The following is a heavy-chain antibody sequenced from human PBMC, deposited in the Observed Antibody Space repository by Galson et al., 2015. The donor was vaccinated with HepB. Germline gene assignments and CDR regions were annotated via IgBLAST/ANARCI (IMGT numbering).Heavy chain of an antibody. CDR1: GGSISSGGYY. Sequence: TLSLTCTVSGGSISSGGYYWSWIRQHPGKGLEWIGYIYYSGSTYYNPSLKSRVTISVDTSKNQFSLKLSSVTAEDTAVYYCASRGCSSSSCYQYYYGMDVWGQGTTVTVSS. D-gene: IGHD2-2*01. CDR2: IYYSGST. CDR3: ASRGCSSSSCYQYYYGMDV. V-gene: IGHV4-31*03. J-gene: IGHJ6*02.